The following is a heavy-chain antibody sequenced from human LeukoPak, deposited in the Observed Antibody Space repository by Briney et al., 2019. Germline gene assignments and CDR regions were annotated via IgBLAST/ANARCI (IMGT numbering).Heavy chain of an antibody. CDR2: ITSTGEST. CDR1: GFAFNDFA. J-gene: IGHJ4*02. Sequence: GGSLRLSCAAAGFAFNDFAMSWVRQTPGKGLEWVSGITSTGESTYYADSLRGRFTISRDNSGGTLYLQMNSLRTEDSAVYYCAKRLSRGYFGKLIFDFWGQGALVTVSS. V-gene: IGHV3-23*01. D-gene: IGHD3-9*01. CDR3: AKRLSRGYFGKLIFDF.